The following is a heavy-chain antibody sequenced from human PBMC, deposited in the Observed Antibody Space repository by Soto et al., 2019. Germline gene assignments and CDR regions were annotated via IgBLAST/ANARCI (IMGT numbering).Heavy chain of an antibody. Sequence: SETLSLTCTVSGGSMSSYYWSWIRQPPGKGLEWIGYIYYGGNTNYNPSLKSRVTISLDTSKNQFSLKLSSVTAADTAVYYCARDRYTTGWYYFDPWGQGTLVTVSS. CDR1: GGSMSSYY. CDR2: IYYGGNT. V-gene: IGHV4-59*01. D-gene: IGHD6-19*01. J-gene: IGHJ5*02. CDR3: ARDRYTTGWYYFDP.